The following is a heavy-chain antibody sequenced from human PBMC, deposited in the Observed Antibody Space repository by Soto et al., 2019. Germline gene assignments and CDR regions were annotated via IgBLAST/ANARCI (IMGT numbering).Heavy chain of an antibody. CDR3: ARGVTSTGWFDP. CDR1: GVSTYSGSYF. V-gene: IGHV4-31*03. CDR2: IYSSGYT. D-gene: IGHD3-10*01. Sequence: TLSLTCPGSGVSTYSGSYFWSWLRPHPQKGLEWIGYIYSSGYTYYNPFFRSRVSISPDTSRNQFSLKLHSVTAADTAVYYCARGVTSTGWFDPWGQGFLVTFSS. J-gene: IGHJ5*02.